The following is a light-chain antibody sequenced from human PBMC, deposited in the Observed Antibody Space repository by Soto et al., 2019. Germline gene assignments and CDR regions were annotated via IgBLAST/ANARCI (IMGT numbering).Light chain of an antibody. J-gene: IGKJ2*01. Sequence: DIVMTQSPDSLAVSLGERSTINCKSSQAVLYSSNNQNYLAWYQQKPGQSPKMLIYWTSTRESGVTDRFSGSGSGTDFTLTISSLQAEDVAVYYCQQYYSSPYTFGQGTKLEIK. CDR2: WTS. CDR1: QAVLYSSNNQNY. V-gene: IGKV4-1*01. CDR3: QQYYSSPYT.